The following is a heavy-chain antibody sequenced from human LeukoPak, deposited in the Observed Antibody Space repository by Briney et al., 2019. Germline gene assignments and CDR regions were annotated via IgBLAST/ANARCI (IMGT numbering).Heavy chain of an antibody. Sequence: GGSLRLSCAASGFTFSSYAMSWVRPAPGKALVWVSGISGSGSSTYYADSVKGRFTISRDNSKNTLYLQMNSLRAEDTAVSYCAKDGAITMIVVVIKGYYGMDVWGQGTTVTVSS. CDR1: GFTFSSYA. V-gene: IGHV3-23*01. CDR3: AKDGAITMIVVVIKGYYGMDV. D-gene: IGHD3-22*01. J-gene: IGHJ6*02. CDR2: ISGSGSST.